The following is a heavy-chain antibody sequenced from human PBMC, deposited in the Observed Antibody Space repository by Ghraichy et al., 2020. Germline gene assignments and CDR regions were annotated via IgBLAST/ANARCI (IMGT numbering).Heavy chain of an antibody. V-gene: IGHV3-23*01. D-gene: IGHD3-3*01. J-gene: IGHJ5*02. CDR3: ASRWAYYDFWSGYS. Sequence: GGSLRLSCAASGFTFSSYAMSWVRQAPGKGLEWVSAISGSGGSTYYADSVKGRFTISRDNSKNTLYLQMNSLRAEDTAVYYCASRWAYYDFWSGYSWGQGTLVTVSS. CDR1: GFTFSSYA. CDR2: ISGSGGST.